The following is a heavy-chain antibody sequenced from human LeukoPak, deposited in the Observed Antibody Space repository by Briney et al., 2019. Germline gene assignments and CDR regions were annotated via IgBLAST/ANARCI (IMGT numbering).Heavy chain of an antibody. CDR3: TTPEWFGETGPQL. D-gene: IGHD3-10*01. V-gene: IGHV3-15*01. J-gene: IGHJ4*02. CDR2: IKAKAHGGTI. CDR1: GFTFINAW. Sequence: GGSLRLSCAASGFTFINAWMAWVRQAPGKGLEWVGRIKAKAHGGTIEYAAPVKGRFTISRDDSKNTLYLQMNSLKTEDTAVYYCTTPEWFGETGPQLWGQGTLVTVSS.